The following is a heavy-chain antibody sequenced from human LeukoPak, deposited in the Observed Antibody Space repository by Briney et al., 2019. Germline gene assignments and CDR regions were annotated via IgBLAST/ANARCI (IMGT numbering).Heavy chain of an antibody. CDR3: AKSYDSSGYYHGYAFDI. Sequence: PGGSLRLSCAASGFTFSSYAMSWVRRAPGKGLEWVSAISGSGGSTYYADSVKGRFTISRDNSKNTLYLQMNSLRAEDTAVYYCAKSYDSSGYYHGYAFDIWGQGTMVTVSS. D-gene: IGHD3-22*01. CDR2: ISGSGGST. CDR1: GFTFSSYA. V-gene: IGHV3-23*01. J-gene: IGHJ3*02.